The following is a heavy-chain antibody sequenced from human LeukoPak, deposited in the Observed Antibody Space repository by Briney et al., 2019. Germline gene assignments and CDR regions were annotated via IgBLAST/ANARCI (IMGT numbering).Heavy chain of an antibody. CDR2: VHLDGRT. CDR3: ARVGLSNSWYFDY. Sequence: SETLSLTCDVSGGSVTSTDWWTWVRQPPGKGLEWIGEVHLDGRTNYNPSLKSRLIMSVDLPENHISLKLSSVTAADTAVYYCARVGLSNSWYFDYWGQGTLVTVSS. J-gene: IGHJ4*02. CDR1: GGSVTSTDW. V-gene: IGHV4-4*02. D-gene: IGHD6-13*01.